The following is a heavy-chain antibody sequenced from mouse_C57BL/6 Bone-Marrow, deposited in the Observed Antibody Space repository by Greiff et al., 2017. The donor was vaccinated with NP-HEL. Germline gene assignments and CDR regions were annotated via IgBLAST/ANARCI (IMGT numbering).Heavy chain of an antibody. CDR3: ASPYGSSYVGGAMDY. Sequence: VQLQQSGPELVKPGASVKISCKASGYTFTDYYMNWVKQSHGKSLEWIGDINPNNGGTSYNQKFKGKATLTVDKSSSTAYMELRSLTSEDSAVYYCASPYGSSYVGGAMDYWGQGTSVTVSS. D-gene: IGHD1-1*01. V-gene: IGHV1-26*01. J-gene: IGHJ4*01. CDR2: INPNNGGT. CDR1: GYTFTDYY.